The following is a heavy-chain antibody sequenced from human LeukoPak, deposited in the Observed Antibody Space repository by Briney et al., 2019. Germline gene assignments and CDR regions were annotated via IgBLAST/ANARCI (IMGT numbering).Heavy chain of an antibody. CDR1: GYSISSGYY. J-gene: IGHJ5*02. CDR2: IYHSGRT. Sequence: SETLSLTCTVSGYSISSGYYWGWIRQPPGKGLEWIGSIYHSGRTFYNPSLKSRVTISVDTSKNQFSLKLTSVTAADTAVYYCARWGTYASTSNWFDPWGQGTLVTVSS. V-gene: IGHV4-38-2*02. D-gene: IGHD2-2*01. CDR3: ARWGTYASTSNWFDP.